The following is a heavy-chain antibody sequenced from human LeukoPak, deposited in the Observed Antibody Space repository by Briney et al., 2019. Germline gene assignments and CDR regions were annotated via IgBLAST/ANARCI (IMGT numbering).Heavy chain of an antibody. CDR2: INPSGGTT. V-gene: IGHV1-46*01. Sequence: ASVKVSCKASGYTFTSYSLNWVRQAPGQGLEWMGTINPSGGTTKYAQKFQGRITMTRDTSTSTVYMELSSLRAEDTAVYYCARTDTAMAGDFDYWGQGTLVTVSS. D-gene: IGHD5-18*01. J-gene: IGHJ4*02. CDR1: GYTFTSYS. CDR3: ARTDTAMAGDFDY.